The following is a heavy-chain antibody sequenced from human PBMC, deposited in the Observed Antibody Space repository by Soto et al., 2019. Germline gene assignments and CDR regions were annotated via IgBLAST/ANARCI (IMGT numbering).Heavy chain of an antibody. V-gene: IGHV3-23*01. J-gene: IGHJ5*02. CDR3: AKDLKNYDFWSVNWFDP. Sequence: GGSLRLSCAASGFSFSSYAMSWVRQAPGKGLEWVSAISGSGGNTYYADSVKGRFSISRDNSKNTLYLQMNSLRAEDTAVYYCAKDLKNYDFWSVNWFDPWGQGTLVTVSS. CDR1: GFSFSSYA. D-gene: IGHD3-3*01. CDR2: ISGSGGNT.